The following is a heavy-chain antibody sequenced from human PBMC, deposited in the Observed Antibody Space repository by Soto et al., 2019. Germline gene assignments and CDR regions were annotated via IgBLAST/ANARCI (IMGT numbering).Heavy chain of an antibody. CDR2: TRNKANSYTT. J-gene: IGHJ4*02. CDR1: GFTFSDHY. D-gene: IGHD4-17*01. Sequence: EVQLVESGGGLVQPGGSLRLSCAASGFTFSDHYMDGVRQAPGKGLEWVGRTRNKANSYTTEYAASVKGRFTISRDDSKNSLYLQMNSLKTEDTAVYYCARVDEVTSSGYGGQGTLVTVSS. CDR3: ARVDEVTSSGY. V-gene: IGHV3-72*01.